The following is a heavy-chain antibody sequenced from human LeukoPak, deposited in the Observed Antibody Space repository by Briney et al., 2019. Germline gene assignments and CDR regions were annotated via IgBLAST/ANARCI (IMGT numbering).Heavy chain of an antibody. Sequence: PSETLSLTCTVSGGSVSSGSHYWSWIGQPPGKGLEWIGYIYYSGSTNYNPSLKSRVTISVDTSKNQFSLKLSSVTAADTAVYYCARDRSSSGYCSSTSCYDDAFDIWGQGTMVTVSS. CDR1: GGSVSSGSHY. V-gene: IGHV4-61*01. D-gene: IGHD2-2*03. J-gene: IGHJ3*02. CDR2: IYYSGST. CDR3: ARDRSSSGYCSSTSCYDDAFDI.